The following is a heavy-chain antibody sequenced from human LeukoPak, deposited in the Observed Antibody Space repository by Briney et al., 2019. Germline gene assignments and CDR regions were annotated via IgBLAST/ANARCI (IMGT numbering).Heavy chain of an antibody. CDR2: IYSDGNT. D-gene: IGHD1-26*01. CDR1: GFTVSNNR. CDR3: VREREGSNSEH. J-gene: IGHJ1*01. V-gene: IGHV3-53*01. Sequence: GGSLRLSCAASGFTVSNNRLSWVRQAPGMGLEWVSTIYSDGNTYYPDSVKGRFTISRDGSKKTLYLQLNSLRTEDTAIYYCVREREGSNSEHWGQGTLVTVSS.